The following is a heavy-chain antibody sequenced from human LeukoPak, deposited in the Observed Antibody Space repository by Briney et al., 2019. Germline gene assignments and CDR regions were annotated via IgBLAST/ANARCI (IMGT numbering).Heavy chain of an antibody. Sequence: VASVKVSCKASGYTFTGYYIHWVRQAPGQGLEWMGIINPSGGSTSYAQKFQGRVTMTRDTSTSTVYMELSSLRSEDTAVYYCARVKIFGLHYSGGSCYFLAAYYYYGMDVWGQGTTVTVSS. CDR2: INPSGGST. D-gene: IGHD2-15*01. J-gene: IGHJ6*02. CDR3: ARVKIFGLHYSGGSCYFLAAYYYYGMDV. CDR1: GYTFTGYY. V-gene: IGHV1-46*01.